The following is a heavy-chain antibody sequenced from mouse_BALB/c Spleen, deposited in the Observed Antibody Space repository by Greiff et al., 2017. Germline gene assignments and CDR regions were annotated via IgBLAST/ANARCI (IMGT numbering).Heavy chain of an antibody. Sequence: EVKVVESGGGLVQPGGSLKLSCAASGFTFSSYGMSWVRQTPDKRLELVATINSNGGSTYYPDSVKGRFTISRDNAKNTLYLQMSSLKSEDTAMYYCARHGYDAMDYWGQGTSVTVSS. J-gene: IGHJ4*01. CDR3: ARHGYDAMDY. CDR1: GFTFSSYG. CDR2: INSNGGST. V-gene: IGHV5-6-3*01.